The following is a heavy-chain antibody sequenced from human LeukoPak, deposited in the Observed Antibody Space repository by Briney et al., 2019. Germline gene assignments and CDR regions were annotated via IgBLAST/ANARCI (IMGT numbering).Heavy chain of an antibody. CDR1: GYTFTDYY. CDR3: ARAGGSRSPFDY. V-gene: IGHV1-46*01. Sequence: ASVEVSCKASGYTFTDYYMHWVRQAPGQGLEWMGVINPRGGSTTYAQKFQGRVTMTRDTSTSTFYMVLSSLKSEDTAIYYCARAGGSRSPFDYWGQGTLVTVSS. D-gene: IGHD6-6*01. J-gene: IGHJ4*02. CDR2: INPRGGST.